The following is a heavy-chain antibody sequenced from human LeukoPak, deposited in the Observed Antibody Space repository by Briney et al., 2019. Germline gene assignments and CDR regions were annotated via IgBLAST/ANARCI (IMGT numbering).Heavy chain of an antibody. D-gene: IGHD3-22*01. CDR2: INHSGST. CDR3: ARWNDRSGSLYFDY. CDR1: GGSFSGYY. V-gene: IGHV4-34*01. Sequence: SETLSLTCAVYGGSFSGYYWSWIRQPPGKGLEWIGEINHSGSTNYNPSLKSRVTISVDTSKNQFSLKLSSVTAADTAVYYCARWNDRSGSLYFDYWGQATLVTVSP. J-gene: IGHJ4*02.